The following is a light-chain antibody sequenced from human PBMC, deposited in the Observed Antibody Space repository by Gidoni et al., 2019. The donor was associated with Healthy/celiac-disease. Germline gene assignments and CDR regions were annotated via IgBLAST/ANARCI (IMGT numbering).Light chain of an antibody. V-gene: IGKV3-11*01. CDR2: GAS. CDR3: QQRSNWYT. CDR1: QSVSSY. Sequence: EIVLTKSPDTLSLSPGERATLSCRASQSVSSYLAWYQQKPGQAPMLLIYGASNRAPGFPARFSGGESTTVFTLTISSLEPDDFAVYCCQQRSNWYTFGQGTKLEIK. J-gene: IGKJ2*01.